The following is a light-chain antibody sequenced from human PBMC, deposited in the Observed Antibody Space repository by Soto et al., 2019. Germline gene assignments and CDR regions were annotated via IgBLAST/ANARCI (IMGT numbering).Light chain of an antibody. CDR2: DAS. J-gene: IGKJ1*01. Sequence: DIQMTQSPSTLSASVGDRVTITCRASQSISSRLAWYQQKPGKAPNLLIYDASSLEGGVPSRFSGSGSETEFTLTISSLQPDDFATYYCQQYNKWPLTFGQGTKVDIK. V-gene: IGKV1-5*01. CDR1: QSISSR. CDR3: QQYNKWPLT.